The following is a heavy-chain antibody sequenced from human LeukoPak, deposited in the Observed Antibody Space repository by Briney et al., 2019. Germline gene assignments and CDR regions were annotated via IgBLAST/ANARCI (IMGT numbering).Heavy chain of an antibody. Sequence: ASVKVSCKASGYTFTSYDINWVRQATGQGLEWMGWINPNSGGTNYAQKFQGRVTMTRDTSISTAYMELSRLRSDDTAVYYCARGRGVGATHDYWGQGTLVTVSS. V-gene: IGHV1-2*02. CDR3: ARGRGVGATHDY. D-gene: IGHD1-26*01. J-gene: IGHJ4*02. CDR1: GYTFTSYD. CDR2: INPNSGGT.